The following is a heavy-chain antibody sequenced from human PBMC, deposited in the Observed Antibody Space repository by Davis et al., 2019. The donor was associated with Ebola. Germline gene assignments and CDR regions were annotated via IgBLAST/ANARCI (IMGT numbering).Heavy chain of an antibody. Sequence: GESLKISCAASGFTFSTYDMHWVRQTTEKGLEWVSAIGRAGDTHYLDSVKGRFTISRDNAKNSLYLQMNSLRAEDTAVYYCATPFYWGQGTLVTVSS. J-gene: IGHJ4*02. CDR1: GFTFSTYD. CDR3: ATPFY. V-gene: IGHV3-13*01. D-gene: IGHD2-15*01. CDR2: IGRAGDT.